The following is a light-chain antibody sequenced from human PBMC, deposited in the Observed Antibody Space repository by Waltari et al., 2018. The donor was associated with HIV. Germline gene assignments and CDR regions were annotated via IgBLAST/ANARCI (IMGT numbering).Light chain of an antibody. Sequence: DLLMTQSPHFLAVSLGDRATRNCKSSPSLLYSSNHKNHLAWYQQKPGQPPKLLLCWASTRESGVPDRFSGSGSATDFTRTISSLQAEDVAVYYCQQYSITPVTFGQGTKLEIK. J-gene: IGKJ2*01. CDR2: WAS. CDR1: PSLLYSSNHKNH. V-gene: IGKV4-1*01. CDR3: QQYSITPVT.